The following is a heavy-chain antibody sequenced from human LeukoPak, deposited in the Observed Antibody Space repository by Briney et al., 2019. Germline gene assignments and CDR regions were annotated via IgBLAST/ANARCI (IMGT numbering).Heavy chain of an antibody. V-gene: IGHV3-23*01. J-gene: IGHJ4*02. CDR3: AKTPFDY. D-gene: IGHD2-15*01. CDR2: ISENGDST. Sequence: PGGSLRLSCAASGFTFSNYAMSWVRQAPGKGLEWVSSISENGDSTFYPDSVRGRFTISRDNSDNTVYLQMNSLRVEDTAAYYCAKTPFDYWGQGTLVTVSS. CDR1: GFTFSNYA.